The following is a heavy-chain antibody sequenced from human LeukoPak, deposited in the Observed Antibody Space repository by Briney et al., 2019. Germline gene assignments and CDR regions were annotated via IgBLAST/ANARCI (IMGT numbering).Heavy chain of an antibody. CDR3: AKGLVAAEGDYYFDY. J-gene: IGHJ4*02. CDR1: GFTFSSYA. Sequence: GGSLRLSCAASGFTFSSYAMSWVRQAPGKGLEWVSAISGSGGSTYYADSVKGRFTISRDSSKNTLYLQMNSLRAEDTAVYYCAKGLVAAEGDYYFDYWGQGTLVTVSS. D-gene: IGHD2-15*01. V-gene: IGHV3-23*01. CDR2: ISGSGGST.